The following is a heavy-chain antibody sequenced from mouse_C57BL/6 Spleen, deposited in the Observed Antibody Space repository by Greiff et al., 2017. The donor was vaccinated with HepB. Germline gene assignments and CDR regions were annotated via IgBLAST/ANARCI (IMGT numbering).Heavy chain of an antibody. CDR2: INPSSGYT. Sequence: VKVVESGAELARPGASVKMSCKASGYTFTSYTMHWVKQRPGQGLEWIGYINPSSGYTKYNQKFKDKATLTADKSSSTAYMQLSSLTSEDSAVYYCARYSSGFAWFAYWGQGTLVTVYA. CDR3: ARYSSGFAWFAY. CDR1: GYTFTSYT. J-gene: IGHJ3*01. D-gene: IGHD3-2*02. V-gene: IGHV1-4*01.